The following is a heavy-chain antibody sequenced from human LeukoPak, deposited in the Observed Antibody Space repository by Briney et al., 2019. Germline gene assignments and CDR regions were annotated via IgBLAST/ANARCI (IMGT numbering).Heavy chain of an antibody. Sequence: GGSLRLSCAASGFTFSSYAMHWVRQAPGKGLEWVAVISYDGSNKYYADSVKGRFTISRDNSKNTLYLQMNSLRAEDTAVYYCAKDRYYYDSSGYLDYWGQGTLVTVSS. CDR1: GFTFSSYA. D-gene: IGHD3-22*01. CDR3: AKDRYYYDSSGYLDY. V-gene: IGHV3-30*04. CDR2: ISYDGSNK. J-gene: IGHJ4*02.